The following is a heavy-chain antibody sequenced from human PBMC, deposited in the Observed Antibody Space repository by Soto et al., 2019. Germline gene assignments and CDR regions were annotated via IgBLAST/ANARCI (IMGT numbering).Heavy chain of an antibody. CDR1: GYSFTTYW. CDR2: INPGDSDI. V-gene: IGHV5-51*01. Sequence: GESLKISCKASGYSFTTYWIAWVRQMPGKGLEWMGIINPGDSDIRYSPSFQGHVTISADNSISTAYLQWSSLKASDTAMYYCARHEQFYYYYYGMDVWGQGTAVTVSS. CDR3: ARHEQFYYYYYGMDV. D-gene: IGHD4-4*01. J-gene: IGHJ6*02.